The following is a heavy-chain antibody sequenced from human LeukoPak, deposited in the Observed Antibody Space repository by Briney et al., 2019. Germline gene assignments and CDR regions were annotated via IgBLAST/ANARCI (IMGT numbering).Heavy chain of an antibody. D-gene: IGHD3-22*01. V-gene: IGHV1-18*01. CDR3: ARSPRHYYDSSGYYWGFDY. CDR2: ISAYNGNT. J-gene: IGHJ4*02. CDR1: GYTFTSYG. Sequence: ASVKVSCKASGYTFTSYGISWVRQAPGQGLEWMGWISAYNGNTNYAQKLQGRVTMTTDTSTSAAYMELRSLRSDDTAVYYCARSPRHYYDSSGYYWGFDYWGQGTLVTVSS.